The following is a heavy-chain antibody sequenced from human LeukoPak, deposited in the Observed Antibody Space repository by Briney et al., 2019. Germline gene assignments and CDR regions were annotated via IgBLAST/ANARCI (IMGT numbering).Heavy chain of an antibody. CDR3: ARDIVGATSPWWKDAFDI. V-gene: IGHV3-30*03. CDR1: GFTFSSYG. D-gene: IGHD1-26*01. Sequence: GGSLRLSCAASGFTFSSYGMHWVRQAPGKGLEWVAVISYDGSNKYYADSVKGRFTISRDNSKNTLYLQMNSLRAEDTAVYYCARDIVGATSPWWKDAFDIWGQGTMVTVSS. CDR2: ISYDGSNK. J-gene: IGHJ3*02.